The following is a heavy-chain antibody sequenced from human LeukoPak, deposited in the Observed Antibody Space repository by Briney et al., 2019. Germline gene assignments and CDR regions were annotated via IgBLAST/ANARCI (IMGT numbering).Heavy chain of an antibody. CDR2: TYTTDST. CDR3: ARLSADSSSSRGFDY. D-gene: IGHD2-2*01. V-gene: IGHV4-4*07. CDR1: LASPCGDY. Sequence: PLGSLCLSCAVSLASPCGDYGSGRRDPARGGVGWGGRTYTTDSTNYHPSLKSRVAVSVVTSNNQFSLKLSSVPAAHTAVYYCARLSADSSSSRGFDYWGQGTLVTVSS. J-gene: IGHJ4*02.